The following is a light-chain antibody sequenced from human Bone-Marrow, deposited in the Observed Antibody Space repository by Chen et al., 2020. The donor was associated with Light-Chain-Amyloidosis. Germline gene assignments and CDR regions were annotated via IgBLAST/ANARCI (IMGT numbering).Light chain of an antibody. V-gene: IGKV3-20*01. CDR3: QQYGTSPLT. Sequence: DIVLTQSPVTLSLSAGEGANLSCRASQTISSNYLTWYQQKFGQAPRLLIDGSSSRATGIPDRFTCSGSGTDFTLTINRLEPEDFAMYYCQQYGTSPLTFGGGTKVEIK. CDR1: QTISSNY. CDR2: GSS. J-gene: IGKJ4*01.